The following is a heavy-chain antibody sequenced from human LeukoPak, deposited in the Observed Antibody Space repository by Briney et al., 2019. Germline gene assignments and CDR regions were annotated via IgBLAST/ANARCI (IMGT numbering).Heavy chain of an antibody. CDR2: INPNSGGT. Sequence: GASVKVSCKASGYTFTGYYMHWVRQVPGQGLEWMGWINPNSGGTNYAQKFQGRVTITRDTSISTAYMELSRLRSDDTAVYYCARGYYYDSSGYWRGEPSDAFDIWGQGTMVTVSS. D-gene: IGHD3-22*01. CDR3: ARGYYYDSSGYWRGEPSDAFDI. CDR1: GYTFTGYY. J-gene: IGHJ3*02. V-gene: IGHV1-2*02.